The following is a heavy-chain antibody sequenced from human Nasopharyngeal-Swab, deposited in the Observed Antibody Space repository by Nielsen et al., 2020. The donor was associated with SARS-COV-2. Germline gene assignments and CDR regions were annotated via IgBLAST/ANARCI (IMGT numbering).Heavy chain of an antibody. CDR1: GFTFSNAW. CDR3: TTVVRSLWFGELSIDAFDI. J-gene: IGHJ3*02. Sequence: ETLSLTCAASGFTFSNAWMSWVRQAPGKGLEWVGRIKSKTDGGTTDYAAPVKGRFTISRDDSKNTLYLQMNSLKTEDTAVYYCTTVVRSLWFGELSIDAFDIWGQGTMVTVSS. CDR2: IKSKTDGGTT. D-gene: IGHD3-10*01. V-gene: IGHV3-15*01.